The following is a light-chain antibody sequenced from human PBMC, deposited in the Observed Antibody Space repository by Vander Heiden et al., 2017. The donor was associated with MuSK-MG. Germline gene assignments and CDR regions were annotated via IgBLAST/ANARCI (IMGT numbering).Light chain of an antibody. CDR3: VIFRQILLFN. Sequence: DILMTQTPLSLSVTPGQPASISCNSSQSLLHNDGKTSLYWFLQRPGQSPKLLIYEVSNRFAGVPDRFTGSGYGTDFTLKISRGETEDVGVYYCVIFRQILLFNFGHGTKVDIK. CDR1: QSLLHNDGKTS. V-gene: IGKV2D-29*02. J-gene: IGKJ3*01. CDR2: EVS.